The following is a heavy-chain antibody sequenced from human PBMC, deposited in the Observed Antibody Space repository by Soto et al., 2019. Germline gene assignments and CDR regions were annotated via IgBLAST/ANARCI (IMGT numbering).Heavy chain of an antibody. Sequence: GGSLRLSCAASGFTFSNAWMNWVRQAPGKGLEWVGRIKSKTDGGTTDYAAPVKGRFTISRDDSKNTLYLQMNSLKTEDTAVYHCTTDPARDSYYDFWSGYFFQEYFQHWGQGTLVTVSS. CDR2: IKSKTDGGTT. J-gene: IGHJ1*01. D-gene: IGHD3-3*01. CDR1: GFTFSNAW. CDR3: TTDPARDSYYDFWSGYFFQEYFQH. V-gene: IGHV3-15*07.